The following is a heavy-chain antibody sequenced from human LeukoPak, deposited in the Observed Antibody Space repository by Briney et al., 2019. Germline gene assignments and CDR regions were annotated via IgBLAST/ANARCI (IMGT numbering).Heavy chain of an antibody. CDR1: GYTFTGYY. CDR3: ASGNDYGDYANDY. J-gene: IGHJ4*02. D-gene: IGHD4-17*01. V-gene: IGHV1-2*02. CDR2: INPNSGGT. Sequence: ASVKVSCKASGYTFTGYYMHWVRQAPGQGLEWMGWINPNSGGTNYAQKFQGRVTMTRDTSISTAYMELSRLRSGDTAVYYCASGNDYGDYANDYWGQGTLVTVSS.